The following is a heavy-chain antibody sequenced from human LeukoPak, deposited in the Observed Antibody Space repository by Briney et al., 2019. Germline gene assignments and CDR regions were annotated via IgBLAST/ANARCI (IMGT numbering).Heavy chain of an antibody. D-gene: IGHD5-12*01. CDR3: ARRDIVATIST. Sequence: LETLSLTCTVSGGSISSSSYYWGWIRQPPGKGLEWIGSIYYSGSTFYNPSLKSRVTISVDTSKNQFSLKLSSVTAADTAVYYCARRDIVATISTWGQGTLVTVSS. CDR1: GGSISSSSYY. V-gene: IGHV4-39*01. CDR2: IYYSGST. J-gene: IGHJ4*02.